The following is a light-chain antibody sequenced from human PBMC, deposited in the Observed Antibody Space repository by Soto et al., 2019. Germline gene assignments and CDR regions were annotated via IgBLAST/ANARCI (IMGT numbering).Light chain of an antibody. Sequence: EIVLTQSPGTLSLSPGERATLSCRASQSVSSSYLAWYQQKPGQAPRLLIYGASSSATGIPDMLSGSGFGIDFTLTIGRVEPEDFAVNYCQQYGSSSGFTFCPRNKVDIK. CDR2: GAS. J-gene: IGKJ3*01. V-gene: IGKV3-20*01. CDR1: QSVSSSY. CDR3: QQYGSSSGFT.